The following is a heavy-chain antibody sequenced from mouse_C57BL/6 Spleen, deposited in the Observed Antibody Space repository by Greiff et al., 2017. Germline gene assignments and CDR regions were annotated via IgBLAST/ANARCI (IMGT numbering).Heavy chain of an antibody. V-gene: IGHV1-69*01. CDR1: GYTFTSYW. Sequence: QVQLQQPGAELVMPGASVKLSCKASGYTFTSYWMHWVKQRPGQGLEWLGELDPSDSYTNYNQKFKGKSTLTVDKSSSTAYMQLSSLTSEDSAVYYCARGVVATRAMDYWGQGTSGTVSS. D-gene: IGHD1-1*01. J-gene: IGHJ4*01. CDR3: ARGVVATRAMDY. CDR2: LDPSDSYT.